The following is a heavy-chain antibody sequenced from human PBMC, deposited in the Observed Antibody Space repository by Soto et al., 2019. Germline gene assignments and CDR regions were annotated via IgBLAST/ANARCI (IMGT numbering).Heavy chain of an antibody. J-gene: IGHJ6*02. CDR2: IWYDGSNK. Sequence: WGSLRLSCAACGITFSSSGKHWVRQTPRNGLEWVAVIWYDGSNKYYADSVKGRFTISRDNSKNTLYLQMNSLRAEDTAVYYCARDLQRTYYDFWSGLISYGMDVWGQGTRVTVSS. V-gene: IGHV3-33*01. D-gene: IGHD3-3*01. CDR1: GITFSSSG. CDR3: ARDLQRTYYDFWSGLISYGMDV.